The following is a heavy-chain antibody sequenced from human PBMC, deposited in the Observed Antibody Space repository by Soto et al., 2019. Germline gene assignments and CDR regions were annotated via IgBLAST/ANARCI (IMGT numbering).Heavy chain of an antibody. CDR3: ARGPPYYDFWSGYYSDYYYGMDV. CDR2: ISDDGSST. Sequence: PGGSLRLSCAASGFTFSSYWMHWVRQAPGKGLVWVSRISDDGSSTTYADSVRGRFTISRDNANYTLYLQMNSLRAEDTAVYYCARGPPYYDFWSGYYSDYYYGMDVWGQGTTVTVSS. V-gene: IGHV3-74*03. D-gene: IGHD3-3*01. CDR1: GFTFSSYW. J-gene: IGHJ6*02.